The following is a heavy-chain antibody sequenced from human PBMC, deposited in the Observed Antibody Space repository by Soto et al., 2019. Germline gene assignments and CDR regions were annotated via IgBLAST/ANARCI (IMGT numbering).Heavy chain of an antibody. D-gene: IGHD2-2*01. CDR3: TTDRSEDCSSTSCYSY. CDR1: GFTFSNAW. V-gene: IGHV3-15*01. CDR2: IKSKTDGGTT. J-gene: IGHJ4*02. Sequence: GGSLRLSCAASGFTFSNAWMSWVRQAPGKGLEWVGRIKSKTDGGTTDYAAPVKGRFTISRDDSKNTLYLQMNSLKTEDTAVYYCTTDRSEDCSSTSCYSYWGQGTLVTVSS.